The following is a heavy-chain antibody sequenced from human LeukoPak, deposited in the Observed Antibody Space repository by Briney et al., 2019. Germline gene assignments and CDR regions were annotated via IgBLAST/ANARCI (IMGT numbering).Heavy chain of an antibody. CDR3: ARGHPRGFGVPGWFDP. Sequence: PSQTLSLTCTVSGGSIISGDYYWSWIRQLPGKGLEWIGYIYYSGNTYYNPSLKSRVTISMATSKAQFSLKLSSMTDADTAIYYCARGHPRGFGVPGWFDPWGQGTLVTVSS. CDR2: IYYSGNT. V-gene: IGHV4-31*03. CDR1: GGSIISGDYY. J-gene: IGHJ5*02. D-gene: IGHD3-10*01.